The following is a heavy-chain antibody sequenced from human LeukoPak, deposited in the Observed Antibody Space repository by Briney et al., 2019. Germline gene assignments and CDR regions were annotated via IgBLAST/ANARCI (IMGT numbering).Heavy chain of an antibody. CDR2: IYRSGST. D-gene: IGHD6-19*01. J-gene: IGHJ4*02. Sequence: SETLSLTCTVSGYSISNGYYWDWIRQPPGRGLEWIGNIYRSGSTSYNPSLKSRVTISVDTSKNQFSLKVNSVAAADTAVYYCARRHSSGWFYYWGQGTLVTVSS. V-gene: IGHV4-38-2*02. CDR3: ARRHSSGWFYY. CDR1: GYSISNGYY.